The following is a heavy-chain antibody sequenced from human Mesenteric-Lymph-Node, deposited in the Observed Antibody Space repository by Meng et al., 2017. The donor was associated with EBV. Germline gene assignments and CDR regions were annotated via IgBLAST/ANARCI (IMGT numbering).Heavy chain of an antibody. D-gene: IGHD5-12*01. V-gene: IGHV4-30-4*01. Sequence: QVQLQESGPGLVKPSQTLSLTCGCSCDSISGGGYYWSWIRQPPGKGLEWIGYISYSGNTYYNTSLKSRLTISLDTSKNQFSLKLKSVTAADTAVYYCARALYSGYDYFDWGQGTLVTVSS. CDR3: ARALYSGYDYFD. J-gene: IGHJ1*01. CDR1: CDSISGGGYY. CDR2: ISYSGNT.